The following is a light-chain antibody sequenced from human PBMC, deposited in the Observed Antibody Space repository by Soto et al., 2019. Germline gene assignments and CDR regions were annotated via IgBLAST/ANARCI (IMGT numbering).Light chain of an antibody. CDR3: QQYNNWSPKT. J-gene: IGKJ4*02. CDR1: QSVSSN. V-gene: IGKV3-15*01. Sequence: EIVMTQSPATLSVSPGERATLSCRASQSVSSNLAWYQQKPGQAPRLLIYGASTRATGIPARFSGSGSGTEFTLTISSLQSEDVAVYYCQQYNNWSPKTFGGGTKVDIK. CDR2: GAS.